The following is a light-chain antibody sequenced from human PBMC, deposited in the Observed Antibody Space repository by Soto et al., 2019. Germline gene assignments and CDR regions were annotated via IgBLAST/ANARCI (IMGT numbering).Light chain of an antibody. J-gene: IGKJ1*01. V-gene: IGKV3-15*01. CDR2: GAS. CDR3: QQYNKWPRT. CDR1: QGVSTN. Sequence: EIVMRQSPASLSVSPGERATLSCTASQGVSTNLAWYQQKPGQAPKLLIYGASTRATGVPDRFSGSGSGTEFTLTTSSLQSADLTVYSCQQYNKWPRTFGQGTNVDIK.